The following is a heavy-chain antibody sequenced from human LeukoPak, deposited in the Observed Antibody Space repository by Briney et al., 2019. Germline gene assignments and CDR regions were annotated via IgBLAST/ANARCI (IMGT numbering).Heavy chain of an antibody. D-gene: IGHD3-3*01. Sequence: SETLSLTCAVYGGSFSGYYWSWIRQPPGKGLEWIGEINHSGSTNYNPSLKSRVTISVDTSKNQFSLKLSSVTAADTAVYYCARGGDYDFWSGYHDWGQGTLVTVSS. CDR1: GGSFSGYY. J-gene: IGHJ4*02. V-gene: IGHV4-34*01. CDR3: ARGGDYDFWSGYHD. CDR2: INHSGST.